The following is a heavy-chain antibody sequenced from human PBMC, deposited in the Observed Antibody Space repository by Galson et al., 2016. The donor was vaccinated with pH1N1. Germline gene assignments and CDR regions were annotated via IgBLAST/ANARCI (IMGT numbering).Heavy chain of an antibody. CDR2: ITCNINAV. CDR1: GFTFDAFA. D-gene: IGHD4-17*01. V-gene: IGHV3-9*01. J-gene: IGHJ2*01. CDR3: AKDHCSHGDTNCFYFDL. Sequence: SLRLSCAASGFTFDAFAMNWVRQAPGQGLEWVAVITCNINAVDYADTVQGRFTIATDNSGNPHYLQLNNLRPEDSAFYFCAKDHCSHGDTNCFYFDLWGRGAMVTVSS.